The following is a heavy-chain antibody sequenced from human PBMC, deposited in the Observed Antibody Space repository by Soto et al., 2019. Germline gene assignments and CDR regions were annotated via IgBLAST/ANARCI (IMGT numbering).Heavy chain of an antibody. D-gene: IGHD2-15*01. CDR1: GYSFNSYW. V-gene: IGHV5-51*01. J-gene: IGHJ4*02. CDR2: IFPSGSDT. CDR3: ARRVGRSWRYFDN. Sequence: PGESLKISCRGSGYSFNSYWIGWVRQMPGKGLGWMGIIFPSGSDTRYSPSFRGQVTISXGXXXXTXYXQXXXLKAXDSAIDYCARRVGRSWRYFDNWGQGTLVTVSS.